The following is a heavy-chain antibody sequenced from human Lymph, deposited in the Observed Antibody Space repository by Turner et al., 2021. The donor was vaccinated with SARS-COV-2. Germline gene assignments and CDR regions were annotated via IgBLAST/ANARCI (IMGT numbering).Heavy chain of an antibody. Sequence: QVQLVQSRAEVKKPGSSVKVSCKASGGTFSTYAISWVRQAPGQGLEWLGGTIPIFGIANYAQKFQGRVTITADKFTSTAYMELSSLRSEDTAVYYCARDATGPLGYWGRGTLVTVSS. D-gene: IGHD1-1*01. CDR1: GGTFSTYA. CDR2: TIPIFGIA. V-gene: IGHV1-69*10. J-gene: IGHJ4*02. CDR3: ARDATGPLGY.